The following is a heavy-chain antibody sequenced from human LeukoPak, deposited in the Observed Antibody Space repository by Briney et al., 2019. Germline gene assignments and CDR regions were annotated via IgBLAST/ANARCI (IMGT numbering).Heavy chain of an antibody. Sequence: GGSLRLSCAASGFTFSSYEMNWFRQAPGKGLEWVSVIYSGGSTYYADSVKGRFTISRDNSKNTLYLQMNSLRAEDTAVYYCATIDYWGQGTLVTVSS. CDR3: ATIDY. J-gene: IGHJ4*02. CDR2: IYSGGST. V-gene: IGHV3-66*01. CDR1: GFTFSSYE.